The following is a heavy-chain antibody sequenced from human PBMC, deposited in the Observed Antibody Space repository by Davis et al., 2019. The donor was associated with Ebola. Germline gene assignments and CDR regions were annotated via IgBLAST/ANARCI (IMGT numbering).Heavy chain of an antibody. V-gene: IGHV3-23*01. CDR2: ISSGGGAP. CDR1: GFTFSRYG. J-gene: IGHJ4*02. D-gene: IGHD1-26*01. CDR3: AKQRGVGAIDYDY. Sequence: GESLKISCAASGFTFSRYGFHWVRQAPGKGLEWVSDISSGGGAPYYADSVKGRFTTFRDNPKNTLYLQMNSLKADDTAVYYCAKQRGVGAIDYDYWGRGTVVTVSS.